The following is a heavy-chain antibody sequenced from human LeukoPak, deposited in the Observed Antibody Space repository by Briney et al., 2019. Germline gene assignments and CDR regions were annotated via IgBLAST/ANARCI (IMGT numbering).Heavy chain of an antibody. CDR1: SYSMTSAYY. V-gene: IGHV4-38-2*01. CDR2: VYHSGNT. J-gene: IGHJ4*02. Sequence: SETLSLTCAVSSYSMTSAYYWGWIRPPPGKGLECIGTVYHSGNTYYNPPLKSRVTMSVDWSKKQFSLNLTSVTAADTAVSYCVTKRDTDYALGYWGEEALVTVSS. CDR3: VTKRDTDYALGY. D-gene: IGHD4-17*01.